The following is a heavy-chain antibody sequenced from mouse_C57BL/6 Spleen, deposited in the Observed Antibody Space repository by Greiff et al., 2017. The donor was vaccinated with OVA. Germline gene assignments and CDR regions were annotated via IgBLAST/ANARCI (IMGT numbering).Heavy chain of an antibody. CDR2: IYPGSGNT. J-gene: IGHJ2*01. Sequence: QVQLKQSGAELVRPGASVKLSCKASGYTFTDYYINWVKQRPGQGLEWIARIYPGSGNTYYNEKFKGKATLTAEKSSSTAYMQLSSLTSEDSAVYFCARDDSAPDYWGQGTTLTVSS. V-gene: IGHV1-76*01. D-gene: IGHD2-12*01. CDR3: ARDDSAPDY. CDR1: GYTFTDYY.